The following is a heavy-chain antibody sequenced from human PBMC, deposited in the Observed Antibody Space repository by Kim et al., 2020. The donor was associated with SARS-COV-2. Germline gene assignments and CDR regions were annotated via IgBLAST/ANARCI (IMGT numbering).Heavy chain of an antibody. V-gene: IGHV3-33*01. CDR3: AREGMRDPEWGIAAAGHDAFDI. CDR2: IWYDGSNK. D-gene: IGHD6-13*01. CDR1: GFTFSSYG. J-gene: IGHJ3*02. Sequence: GGSLRLSCAASGFTFSSYGMHWVRQAPGKGLEWVAVIWYDGSNKYYADSVKGRFTISRDNSKNTLYLQMNSLRAEDTAVYYCAREGMRDPEWGIAAAGHDAFDIWGQGTMVTVSS.